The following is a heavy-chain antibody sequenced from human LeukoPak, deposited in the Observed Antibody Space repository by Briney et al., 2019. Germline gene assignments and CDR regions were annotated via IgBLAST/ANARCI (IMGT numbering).Heavy chain of an antibody. CDR2: IWYDGSNK. D-gene: IGHD3-22*01. J-gene: IGHJ4*02. CDR1: GFTFSSYG. V-gene: IGHV3-33*06. Sequence: GGSLRLSCAASGFTFSSYGMHWVRQAPGKGLEGVAVIWYDGSNKYYADSVKGRFTISRDNSKNTQYLQMNSLRAEDTAVYYCAKGSVRITMIVATPEFDYCGQGTLVTVSS. CDR3: AKGSVRITMIVATPEFDY.